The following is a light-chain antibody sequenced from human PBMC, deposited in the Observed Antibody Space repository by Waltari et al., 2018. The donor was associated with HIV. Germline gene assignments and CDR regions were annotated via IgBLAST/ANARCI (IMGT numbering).Light chain of an antibody. CDR1: RGDFGDYKY. J-gene: IGLJ3*02. CDR2: EVN. V-gene: IGLV2-8*01. CDR3: SSYAGNNNWV. Sequence: QSALPQPPPASGHPDRPVTIPCPGTRGDFGDYKYVPWYHQHPGTAPKVIIFEVNKRPSGVPDRFSGSKSGNTASLTVSRLQGEDEADYFCSSYAGNNNWVFGGGTKVTVL.